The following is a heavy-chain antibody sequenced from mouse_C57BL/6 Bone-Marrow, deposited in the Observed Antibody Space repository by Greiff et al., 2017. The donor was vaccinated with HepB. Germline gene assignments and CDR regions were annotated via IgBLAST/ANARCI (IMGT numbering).Heavy chain of an antibody. CDR1: GYTFTDYY. D-gene: IGHD2-5*01. V-gene: IGHV1-19*01. CDR2: INPYNGGT. CDR3: AREAYYSNYYYYAMDY. J-gene: IGHJ4*01. Sequence: EVQLQQSGPVLVKPGASVKMSCKASGYTFTDYYMNWVKQSHGKSLEWIGVINPYNGGTSYNQKFKGKATLTVDKSSSTAYMELNSLTSEDSAVYYCAREAYYSNYYYYAMDYWGQGTSVTVSS.